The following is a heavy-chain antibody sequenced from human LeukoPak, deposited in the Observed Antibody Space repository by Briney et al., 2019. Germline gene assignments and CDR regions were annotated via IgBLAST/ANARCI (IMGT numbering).Heavy chain of an antibody. J-gene: IGHJ3*02. CDR1: GGSISSSSYY. Sequence: SETLSLTCTVSGGSISSSSYYWGWIRQPPGKGLEWIGSIYYSGSTYYNPSLKSRVTISVDTSKNQFSLKLSSVTAADTAVYYCASTDPVVVAAPDAFDIWGQGTMVTVSS. D-gene: IGHD2-15*01. CDR2: IYYSGST. CDR3: ASTDPVVVAAPDAFDI. V-gene: IGHV4-39*07.